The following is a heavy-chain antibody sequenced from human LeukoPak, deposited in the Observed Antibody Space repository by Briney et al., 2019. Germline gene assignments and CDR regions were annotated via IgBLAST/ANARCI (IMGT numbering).Heavy chain of an antibody. CDR2: INHSGST. J-gene: IGHJ5*02. Sequence: SETLSLTCAVYGGSFSGYYWSWIRQPPGKGLEWIGEINHSGSTDYNPSLKSRVTISVDTSKNQFSLKLSSVTAADTAVYYCARGFTMLRRFDPWGQGTLVTVSS. CDR1: GGSFSGYY. CDR3: ARGFTMLRRFDP. D-gene: IGHD3-10*02. V-gene: IGHV4-34*01.